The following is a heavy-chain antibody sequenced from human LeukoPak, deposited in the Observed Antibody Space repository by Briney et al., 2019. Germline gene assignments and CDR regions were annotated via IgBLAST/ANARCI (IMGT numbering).Heavy chain of an antibody. Sequence: GGSLRLSCAASGFTLSSNYMRWVRQAQGKGLEWDSAISGSGGSTYYADSVKGRFTISRDNSKTTLYLQMNSLRADDTAVYYCAKDIAWEPDAFDIWGQGTMVTVSS. CDR1: GFTLSSNY. CDR3: AKDIAWEPDAFDI. J-gene: IGHJ3*02. CDR2: ISGSGGST. D-gene: IGHD1-26*01. V-gene: IGHV3-23*01.